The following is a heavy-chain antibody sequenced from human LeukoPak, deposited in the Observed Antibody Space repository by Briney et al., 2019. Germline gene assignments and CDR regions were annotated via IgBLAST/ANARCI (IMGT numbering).Heavy chain of an antibody. CDR2: INPDSGGT. CDR3: ARDFRVYYYYYMDV. Sequence: GASVKVSCKASGYTFSDYYMHWVRQAPGQGLEWMGWINPDSGGTKYAQKFQGRVTMTRDTSISTAYMELSRLRSDDTAVYYCARDFRVYYYYYMDVWGKGTTVTVSS. CDR1: GYTFSDYY. V-gene: IGHV1-2*02. J-gene: IGHJ6*03.